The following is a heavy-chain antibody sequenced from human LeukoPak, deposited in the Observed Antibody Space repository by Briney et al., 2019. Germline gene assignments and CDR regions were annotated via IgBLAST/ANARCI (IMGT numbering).Heavy chain of an antibody. Sequence: KPGGSLRLSCAASGFTFSSYSMNWVRQAPGKGLEWVSSISSRSSYIYYADSVKGRFTTSRDDAKNSLNLQMNSLRAEDTAVYYCARVLAAAGTLHFDHWGQGVLVSVSS. V-gene: IGHV3-21*01. D-gene: IGHD6-13*01. CDR3: ARVLAAAGTLHFDH. J-gene: IGHJ4*02. CDR2: ISSRSSYI. CDR1: GFTFSSYS.